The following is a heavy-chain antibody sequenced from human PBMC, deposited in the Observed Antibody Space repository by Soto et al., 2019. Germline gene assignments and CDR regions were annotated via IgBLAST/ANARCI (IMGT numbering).Heavy chain of an antibody. V-gene: IGHV3-33*01. CDR1: GFTFSRQA. CDR3: AAGLLGLGTGGNGTHAY. J-gene: IGHJ4*02. Sequence: QVQLVESGGGVVQPERSLRLACAASGFTFSRQAMHWVRQAPCRVLEWVAVIWYHGIDKYYADSVKGRFTISRGNSKNTVYLQMNSLGGEDTAVYYFAAGLLGLGTGGNGTHAYWGQGTLVNVPS. D-gene: IGHD2-8*02. CDR2: IWYHGIDK.